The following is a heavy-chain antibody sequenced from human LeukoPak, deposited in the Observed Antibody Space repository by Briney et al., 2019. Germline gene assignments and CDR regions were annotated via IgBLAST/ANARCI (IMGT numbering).Heavy chain of an antibody. CDR3: ARLVGVTTSNNWFDP. CDR1: VGSISSYY. CDR2: NYYSGST. V-gene: IGHV4-59*08. Sequence: SETLSLTCTVSVGSISSYYWSWIRQPPGKGLEWIGYNYYSGSTNYNPSLKSRVTISVDTSKNQFSVKLSSVPAAETAVYYCARLVGVTTSNNWFDPWGQGTLVAVSP. J-gene: IGHJ5*02. D-gene: IGHD2-21*02.